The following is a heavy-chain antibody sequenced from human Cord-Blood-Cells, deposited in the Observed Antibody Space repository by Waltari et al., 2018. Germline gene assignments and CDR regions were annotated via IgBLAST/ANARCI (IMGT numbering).Heavy chain of an antibody. CDR3: ARGPYSSSWYYFDY. CDR2: INPNSGGT. Sequence: QVQLVQPGAEVKKPRASVKVSCKASGYTFTGYYMPWLRQLPGQGLEWMGRINPNSGGTNYAQKFQGRVTMTRDTSISTAYMELSRLRSDDTVVYYCARGPYSSSWYYFDYWGQGTLVTVSS. V-gene: IGHV1-2*05. D-gene: IGHD6-13*01. J-gene: IGHJ4*02. CDR1: GYTFTGYY.